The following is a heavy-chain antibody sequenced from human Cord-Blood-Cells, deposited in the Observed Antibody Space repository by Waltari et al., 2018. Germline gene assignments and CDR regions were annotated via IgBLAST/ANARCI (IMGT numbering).Heavy chain of an antibody. D-gene: IGHD4-17*01. J-gene: IGHJ4*02. CDR2: ISYDGSNK. V-gene: IGHV3-30*04. Sequence: QVQLVESGGGVVQPGRSLRLSCAASGFTFSSYAMHWVRQAPGKGLGWVAVISYDGSNKYYADSVKGRFTISRDNSKNTLYLQMNSLRAEDTAVYYCANYDYGDYFDYWGQGTLVTVSS. CDR1: GFTFSSYA. CDR3: ANYDYGDYFDY.